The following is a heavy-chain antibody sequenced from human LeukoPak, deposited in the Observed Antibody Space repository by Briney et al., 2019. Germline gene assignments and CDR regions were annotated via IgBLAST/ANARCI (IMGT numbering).Heavy chain of an antibody. CDR2: IIPIFGTA. CDR3: ARDPSYYYGSGVPGGGWFDP. D-gene: IGHD3-10*01. V-gene: IGHV1-69*13. Sequence: SVKVSCKASGGTFSSYAISWVRQAPGQGLEWMGGIIPIFGTANYAQKFQGRVTTTADESTSTAYMELSSLRSEDTAVYYCARDPSYYYGSGVPGGGWFDPWGQGTLVTVSS. CDR1: GGTFSSYA. J-gene: IGHJ5*02.